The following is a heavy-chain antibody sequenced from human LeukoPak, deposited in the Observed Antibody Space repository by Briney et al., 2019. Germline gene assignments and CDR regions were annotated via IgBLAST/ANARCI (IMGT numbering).Heavy chain of an antibody. CDR2: IYYSRRT. V-gene: IGHV4-30-4*01. J-gene: IGHJ4*02. CDR3: ARDGYNSGYFDY. D-gene: IGHD5-24*01. CDR1: GGSISSGDYY. Sequence: SQTLSLTCTVSGGSISSGDYYWNWLRQPPGKGREWIGYIYYSRRTSDSPALKSRLTISADTSKNQFSLKLSSVTAADTAVYYCARDGYNSGYFDYCGQGTLATVSS.